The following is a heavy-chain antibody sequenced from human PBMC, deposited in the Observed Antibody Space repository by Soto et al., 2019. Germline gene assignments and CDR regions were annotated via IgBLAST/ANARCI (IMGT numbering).Heavy chain of an antibody. CDR3: ARGDYYDSSGYYFVDY. D-gene: IGHD3-22*01. Sequence: ASVKVSCKASGGTFSSYAISWVRQAPGQGPEWMGGIIPIFGTANYAQKFQGRVTITADKSTSTAYMELSSLRSEDTAAYYCARGDYYDSSGYYFVDYWGQGTLVTVSS. V-gene: IGHV1-69*06. J-gene: IGHJ4*02. CDR2: IIPIFGTA. CDR1: GGTFSSYA.